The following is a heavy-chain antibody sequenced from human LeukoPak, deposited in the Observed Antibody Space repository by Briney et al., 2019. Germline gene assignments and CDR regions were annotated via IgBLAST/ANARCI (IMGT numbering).Heavy chain of an antibody. CDR3: ARGVRDTIGDYHSDF. J-gene: IGHJ4*02. D-gene: IGHD2-8*01. V-gene: IGHV4-31*03. CDR2: VYYSGTT. Sequence: SQSVSLTCTVSGGSISSASHFWNWIRQLPGKGLEWIGYVYYSGTTAYNVSFKSRVGISVDTSKNQFSLRLSSVTAADTAVYYCARGVRDTIGDYHSDFWGQGTLDSVSS. CDR1: GGSISSASHF.